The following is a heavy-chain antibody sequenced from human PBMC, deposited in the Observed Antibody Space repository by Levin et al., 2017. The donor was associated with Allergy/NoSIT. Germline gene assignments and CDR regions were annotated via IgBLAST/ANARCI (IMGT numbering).Heavy chain of an antibody. CDR1: GYTFTAFY. D-gene: IGHD4-17*01. V-gene: IGHV1-2*02. J-gene: IGHJ4*02. CDR2: INPSSGAT. CDR3: AGGHGDPDY. Sequence: ASVKVSCKASGYTFTAFYLHWVRQAPGQGLEWMGWINPSSGATNYAQRFQGRVSMTRDTSITTAYMELNRLTSDDTAVYYCAGGHGDPDYWGQGSLVTVSS.